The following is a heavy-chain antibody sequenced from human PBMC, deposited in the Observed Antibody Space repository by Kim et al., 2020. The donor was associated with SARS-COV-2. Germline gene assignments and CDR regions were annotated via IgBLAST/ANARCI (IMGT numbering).Heavy chain of an antibody. D-gene: IGHD3-9*01. CDR1: GFTFSNAW. J-gene: IGHJ4*02. Sequence: GGSLRLSCAASGFTFSNAWMSWVRQAPGKGLEWVGRIKSKTDGGTTDYAAPGKGRFTISRDDSKNTLYLQMNSLKTEDTAVYYCTTLATTTYYDILTGYYSLDYWGQGTLVTVSP. CDR2: IKSKTDGGTT. CDR3: TTLATTTYYDILTGYYSLDY. V-gene: IGHV3-15*01.